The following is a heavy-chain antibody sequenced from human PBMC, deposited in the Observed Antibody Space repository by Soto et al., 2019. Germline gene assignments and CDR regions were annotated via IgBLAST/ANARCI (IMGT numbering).Heavy chain of an antibody. V-gene: IGHV4-59*08. D-gene: IGHD4-17*01. CDR2: IYYSGST. Sequence: SAPLSLTCTVSGGSISRYYWCWMRQPPGKGLEWIGYIYYSGSTNYNPSLKSRVTISVDTSKNQFSLKLSSVTAADTAVYYCARRGPYYGDYYLDYWGQGTLVTVSS. CDR3: ARRGPYYGDYYLDY. J-gene: IGHJ4*02. CDR1: GGSISRYY.